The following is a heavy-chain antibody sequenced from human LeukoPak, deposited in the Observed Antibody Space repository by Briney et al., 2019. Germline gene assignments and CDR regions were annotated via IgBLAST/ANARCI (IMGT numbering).Heavy chain of an antibody. Sequence: PGGSLRPSCAASGFTFSSYWMSWVRQALGKGLEWVANIKQDGSEKYYVDSVKGRFTISRDNAKNSLYLQMNSLRAEDTAVYYCARDDCSSISCYHNWFDPWGQGTLVTVSS. D-gene: IGHD2-2*01. V-gene: IGHV3-7*01. J-gene: IGHJ5*02. CDR3: ARDDCSSISCYHNWFDP. CDR2: IKQDGSEK. CDR1: GFTFSSYW.